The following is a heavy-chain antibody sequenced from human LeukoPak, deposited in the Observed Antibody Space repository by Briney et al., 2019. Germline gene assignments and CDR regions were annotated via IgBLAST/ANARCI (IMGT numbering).Heavy chain of an antibody. J-gene: IGHJ4*02. CDR1: GFAFNTQA. V-gene: IGHV3-30*15. D-gene: IGHD3-9*01. CDR3: ARDRGKLRYLDL. Sequence: PGGSLRLSCVASGFAFNTQAMPWVRQAPGKGLEWLAVMSLDGSSIYYADSVRGRFTISRDNSKNTLFLQMSSLRVEDTAVYYCARDRGKLRYLDLWGQGTLLTVSS. CDR2: MSLDGSSI.